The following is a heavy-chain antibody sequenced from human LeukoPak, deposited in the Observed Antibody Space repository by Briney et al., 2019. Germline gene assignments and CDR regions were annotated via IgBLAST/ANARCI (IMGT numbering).Heavy chain of an antibody. CDR1: GGSISSGTYY. D-gene: IGHD6-6*01. CDR2: IYTSGNT. J-gene: IGHJ1*01. CDR3: ARDSSSPRVKYFQH. V-gene: IGHV4-61*09. Sequence: PSETLSLTCSVSGGSISSGTYYWSWIRQPAGKGLEWIGHIYTSGNTNYNPSLKSRVTISLHTSKNQFSLKLRSVTAADTAVYYCARDSSSPRVKYFQHWGQGTLVTVSS.